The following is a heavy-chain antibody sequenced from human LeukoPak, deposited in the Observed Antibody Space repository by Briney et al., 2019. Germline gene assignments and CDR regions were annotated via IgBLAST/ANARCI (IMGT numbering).Heavy chain of an antibody. CDR2: IYYSGST. CDR1: GFTFSTFN. Sequence: GSLRLSCAASGFTFSTFNMNWVRQPPGKGLEWIGSIYYSGSTYYNPSLKSRVTISVDTSKNQFSLKLSSVTAADTAVYYCARGVVGATEFDYWGQGTLVTVSS. J-gene: IGHJ4*02. V-gene: IGHV4-39*07. CDR3: ARGVVGATEFDY. D-gene: IGHD1-26*01.